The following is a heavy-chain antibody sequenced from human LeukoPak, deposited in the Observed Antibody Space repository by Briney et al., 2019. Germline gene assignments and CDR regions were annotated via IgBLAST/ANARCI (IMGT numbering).Heavy chain of an antibody. J-gene: IGHJ6*03. V-gene: IGHV7-4-1*02. CDR2: INTNTGNP. Sequence: ASVTVSCTASGYTFTSYAMNWVRQAPGQGLEGMGWINTNTGNPTYAQGFTGRFVFSLDTSVSTAYLQISSLKAEDTAVYYCAREGGGDYGYYYYYMDVWGKGTTVTVSS. D-gene: IGHD4-17*01. CDR3: AREGGGDYGYYYYYMDV. CDR1: GYTFTSYA.